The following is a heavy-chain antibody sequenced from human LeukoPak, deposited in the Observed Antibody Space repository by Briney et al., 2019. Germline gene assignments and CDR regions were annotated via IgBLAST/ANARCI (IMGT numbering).Heavy chain of an antibody. CDR1: GSTFSSYS. D-gene: IGHD3-10*01. Sequence: GGSLRLSCAASGSTFSSYSMSWVRQAPGKGLEWVSVIHKNAITYYADTVKGRFTISRDNSKNMLYLQMNRLRAEDTAVYYCARSLRVRGVPDYMDVWGKGTTVIISS. J-gene: IGHJ6*03. V-gene: IGHV3-53*01. CDR3: ARSLRVRGVPDYMDV. CDR2: IHKNAIT.